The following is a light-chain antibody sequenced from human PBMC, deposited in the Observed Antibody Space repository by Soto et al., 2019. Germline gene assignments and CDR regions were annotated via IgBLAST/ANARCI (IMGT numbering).Light chain of an antibody. J-gene: IGKJ2*01. Sequence: AIRMTQSPSSFSASTGDRVTITCRASQGISSYLAWYQQKPGKAPKLLVYAAYTLQSGVPSRFSGSGAGTDFTLTISCLQSEDFATYYCQQYYSYSYTFGQGTKLEIK. CDR1: QGISSY. CDR2: AAY. V-gene: IGKV1-8*01. CDR3: QQYYSYSYT.